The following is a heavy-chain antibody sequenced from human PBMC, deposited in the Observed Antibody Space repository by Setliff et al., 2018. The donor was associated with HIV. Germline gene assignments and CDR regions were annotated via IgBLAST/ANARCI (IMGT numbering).Heavy chain of an antibody. CDR3: ARVPVAGANWFDP. D-gene: IGHD2-21*01. V-gene: IGHV4-39*01. Sequence: SETLSLTCSVSGVSINRTDHYWGWIRQSPGKRPEWIGSVSQSGSTYYNPSLKSRITISVDRSKNLFSLKLISVTAADQGVYYCARVPVAGANWFDPWGLRLSWSPSPQ. J-gene: IGHJ5*02. CDR1: GVSINRTDHY. CDR2: VSQSGST.